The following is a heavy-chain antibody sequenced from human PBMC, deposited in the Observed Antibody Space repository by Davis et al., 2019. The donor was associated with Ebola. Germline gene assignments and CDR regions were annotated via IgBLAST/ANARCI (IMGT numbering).Heavy chain of an antibody. CDR3: ARRGCSGGSCYVDY. J-gene: IGHJ4*02. CDR1: GSFSGYY. CDR2: IYYSGST. V-gene: IGHV4-59*08. D-gene: IGHD2-15*01. Sequence: MPGGSLRLSCAVYGSFSGYYWSWIRQPPGKGLEWIGYIYYSGSTNYNPSLKSRVTISVDTSKNQFSLKLSSVTAADTAVYYCARRGCSGGSCYVDYWGQGTLVTVSS.